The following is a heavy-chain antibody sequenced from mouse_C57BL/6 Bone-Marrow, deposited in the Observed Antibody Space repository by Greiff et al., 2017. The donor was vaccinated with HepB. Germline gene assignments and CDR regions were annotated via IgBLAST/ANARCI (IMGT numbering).Heavy chain of an antibody. CDR3: ARDYYYGSSYVRYFDV. V-gene: IGHV3-6*01. J-gene: IGHJ1*03. Sequence: EVQVVESGPGLVKPSQSLSLTCSVTGYSITSGYYWNWIRQFPGNKLEWMGYISYDGSNNYNPSLKNRISITRDTSKNQFFLKLNSVTTEDTATYYCARDYYYGSSYVRYFDVWGTGTTVTVSS. CDR1: GYSITSGYY. D-gene: IGHD1-1*01. CDR2: ISYDGSN.